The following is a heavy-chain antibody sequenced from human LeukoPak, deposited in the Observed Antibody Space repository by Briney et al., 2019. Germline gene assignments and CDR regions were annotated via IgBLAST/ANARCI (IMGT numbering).Heavy chain of an antibody. D-gene: IGHD1/OR15-1a*01. Sequence: SESLSLTRTVAGGSVSSSSYYWGWNRQPPGKGLEWIGSIYYSGSTYYNPSLKSRVTISVDTSKNQFSLKLSSVTAADTAVYYCASQSNKDYWGQGTLVTVSS. CDR1: GGSVSSSSYY. J-gene: IGHJ4*02. CDR3: ASQSNKDY. V-gene: IGHV4-39*01. CDR2: IYYSGST.